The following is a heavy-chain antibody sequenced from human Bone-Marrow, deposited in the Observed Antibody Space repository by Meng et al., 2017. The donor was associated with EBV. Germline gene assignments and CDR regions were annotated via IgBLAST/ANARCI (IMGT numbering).Heavy chain of an antibody. CDR3: ARRAASWFDP. CDR2: IYHSGTT. V-gene: IGHV4-39*01. CDR1: GESITTYTSY. Sequence: QLQLQESDPGLVKPSETLSLPCTVSGESITTYTSYWGWIRQPPGKGLEWIGTIYHSGTTYYNPSLQSRVTISVDTSKNQFSLKMNSVTAADTAVYYCARRAASWFDPWGQGALVTVSS. D-gene: IGHD5-18*01. J-gene: IGHJ5*02.